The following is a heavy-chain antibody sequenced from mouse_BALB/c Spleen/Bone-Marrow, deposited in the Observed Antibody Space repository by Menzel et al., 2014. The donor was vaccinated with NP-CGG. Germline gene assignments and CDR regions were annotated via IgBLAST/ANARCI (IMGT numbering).Heavy chain of an antibody. V-gene: IGHV1S81*02. CDR2: INPSNGGT. CDR1: GYTFTSYY. Sequence: SWAELVKPGASVKLSCKASGYTFTSYYMYWVKQRPGQGLERIGEINPSNGGTNFNEKFKSKATLTVDKSSSTAYMQLSSLTSEDSAVYYCTREGDSPFAYWGQGTLVTVSA. CDR3: TREGDSPFAY. J-gene: IGHJ3*01. D-gene: IGHD2-13*01.